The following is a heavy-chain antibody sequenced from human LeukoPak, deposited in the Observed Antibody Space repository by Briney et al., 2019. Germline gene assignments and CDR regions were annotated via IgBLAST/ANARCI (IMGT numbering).Heavy chain of an antibody. CDR1: GYTFTSYG. J-gene: IGHJ6*03. Sequence: ASVKVSCKASGYTFTSYGISWVRQAPGQGLEWMGWISAYNGNTNYAQKFQGRVTITTDESTSTAYMELSSLRSEDTAVYYCARTSIAAAAPRGMYYYYYMDVWGKGTTVTVSS. D-gene: IGHD6-13*01. CDR2: ISAYNGNT. CDR3: ARTSIAAAAPRGMYYYYYMDV. V-gene: IGHV1-18*01.